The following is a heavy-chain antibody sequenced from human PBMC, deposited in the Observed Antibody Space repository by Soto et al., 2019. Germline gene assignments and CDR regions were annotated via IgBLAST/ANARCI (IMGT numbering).Heavy chain of an antibody. CDR2: IYYSGST. CDR1: GGSICSYY. J-gene: IGHJ3*02. CDR3: ARDCSSTSCYLPFDI. Sequence: PSETLSLTCTVSGGSICSYYWSWIRQPPGKGLEWIGYIYYSGSTNYNPSLKSRVTISVDTSKNQFSLKLSSVTAADTAVYYCARDCSSTSCYLPFDIWGQGTMVTVSS. V-gene: IGHV4-59*01. D-gene: IGHD2-2*01.